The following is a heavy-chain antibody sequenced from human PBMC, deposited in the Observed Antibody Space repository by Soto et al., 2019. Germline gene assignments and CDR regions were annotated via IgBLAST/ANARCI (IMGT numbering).Heavy chain of an antibody. CDR1: GGPIKTGDDY. J-gene: IGHJ4*02. CDR2: VFYSGAT. Sequence: QVQLKESGPGLVKPSETLSLTCNVSGGPIKTGDDYWNWIRQPPGKGLEWIGYVFYSGATNYSPSLKRRAAISMDTSKNQFSLSLTSVTAADRAVDYCARAGFSYGHLLFWGQGIRVTVST. D-gene: IGHD3-10*01. CDR3: ARAGFSYGHLLF. V-gene: IGHV4-30-4*01.